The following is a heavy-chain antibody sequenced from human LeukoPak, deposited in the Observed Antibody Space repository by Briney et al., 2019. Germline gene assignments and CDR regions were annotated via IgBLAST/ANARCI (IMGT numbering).Heavy chain of an antibody. CDR2: IKQDGSEK. CDR1: GFTFSSYW. V-gene: IGHV3-7*01. CDR3: ARDRDSGYDLSFD. Sequence: LGGSLRLSCAASGFTFSSYWMSWVRQAPGKGLEWVANIKQDGSEKYYVDSVKGRFTISRDNAKNSLYLQMNSLRAEDTAVYYCARDRDSGYDLSFDWGQGTLVTVSS. J-gene: IGHJ4*02. D-gene: IGHD5-12*01.